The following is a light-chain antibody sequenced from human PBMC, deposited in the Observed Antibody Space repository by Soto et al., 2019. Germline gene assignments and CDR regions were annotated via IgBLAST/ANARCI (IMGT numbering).Light chain of an antibody. V-gene: IGLV2-23*01. Sequence: QSALAQPASVSGTPGQSITISCTGTSDDVGAYNSVSWYQQLPHKAPQVILYKGTQRPSGVSSRFSASTSGNAASLTISGLQADDEADYFCCSSAPESTYVFGTGTKV. CDR1: SDDVGAYNS. J-gene: IGLJ1*01. CDR3: CSSAPESTYV. CDR2: KGT.